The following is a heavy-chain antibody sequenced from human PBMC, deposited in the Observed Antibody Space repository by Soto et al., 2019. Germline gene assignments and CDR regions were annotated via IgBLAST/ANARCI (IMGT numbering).Heavy chain of an antibody. CDR3: ARVGFWSGYYYFDY. J-gene: IGHJ4*02. Sequence: SETLSLTCTVSGGSISSYYWSWIRQPPGKGLEWIGYIYYSGSTNYNPSLKSRVTISVDTSKNQFSLKLSSVTAADTAVYYCARVGFWSGYYYFDYWGQGTLVTVSS. CDR1: GGSISSYY. D-gene: IGHD3-3*01. V-gene: IGHV4-59*01. CDR2: IYYSGST.